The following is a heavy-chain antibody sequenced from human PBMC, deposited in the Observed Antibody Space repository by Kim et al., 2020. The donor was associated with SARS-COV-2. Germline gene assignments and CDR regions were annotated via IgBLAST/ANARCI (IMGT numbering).Heavy chain of an antibody. CDR2: ISTDGAMT. CDR1: GFTFSTGA. Sequence: GGSLRLSCVASGFTFSTGAMHWVRQAPGKGLEYVSTISTDGAMTNYASSVKGRFTISRDNSKNTVYLQMGSLRAEDMAVYFCARVRHFEGTNYGLDVWGQGTTVTVSP. D-gene: IGHD2-8*01. V-gene: IGHV3-64*01. J-gene: IGHJ6*01. CDR3: ARVRHFEGTNYGLDV.